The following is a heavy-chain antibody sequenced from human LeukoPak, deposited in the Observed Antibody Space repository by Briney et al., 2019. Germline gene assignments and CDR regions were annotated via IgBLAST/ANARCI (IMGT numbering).Heavy chain of an antibody. J-gene: IGHJ4*01. CDR1: GFTFSSCA. D-gene: IGHD3-22*01. V-gene: IGHV3-23*01. CDR2: ISSSGGNT. Sequence: GGSLRLSCAASGFTFSSCAMSWVRQAPGKGLEWVSSISSSGGNTYYADSVKGRFTISRDNSKDTLYLQMNSLRAEDTAVYYCAKGPDSSGYASSAEYWGQGTLVTAS. CDR3: AKGPDSSGYASSAEY.